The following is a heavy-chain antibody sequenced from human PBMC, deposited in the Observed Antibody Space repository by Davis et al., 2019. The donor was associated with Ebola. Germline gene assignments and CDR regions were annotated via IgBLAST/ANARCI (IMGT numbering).Heavy chain of an antibody. CDR3: ARGLHGSGSFRLFDP. D-gene: IGHD3-10*01. V-gene: IGHV1-69*05. Sequence: SVKVSCKASGGTFSSYAISWVRQAPGQGLEWMGGIIPIFGTANYAQKFQGRVTITRNTSISTAYMELSSLRSGDTAVYYCARGLHGSGSFRLFDPWGQGTLVTVSS. CDR2: IIPIFGTA. J-gene: IGHJ5*02. CDR1: GGTFSSYA.